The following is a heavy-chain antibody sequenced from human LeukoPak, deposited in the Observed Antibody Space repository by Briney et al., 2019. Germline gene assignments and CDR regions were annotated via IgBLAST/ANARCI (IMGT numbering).Heavy chain of an antibody. V-gene: IGHV3-33*01. CDR3: ARDSPVTAGPFDP. J-gene: IGHJ5*02. CDR1: GITFSSFG. D-gene: IGHD4-11*01. Sequence: GGSLRLSCVASGITFSSFGMHWVRQAPGKGLEWVAFIWYDGSNEYYADSVKGRFTTSRDNSKNTLYLQMNSLRAEDTAMYYCARDSPVTAGPFDPWGQGTLVTVSS. CDR2: IWYDGSNE.